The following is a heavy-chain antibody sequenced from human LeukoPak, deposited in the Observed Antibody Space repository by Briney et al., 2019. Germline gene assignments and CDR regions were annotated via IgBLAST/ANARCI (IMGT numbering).Heavy chain of an antibody. CDR1: GYTFTSYG. CDR3: ARDGFVVPAAIELDY. V-gene: IGHV1-18*01. D-gene: IGHD2-2*01. CDR2: ISAYNDNT. J-gene: IGHJ4*02. Sequence: ASVKVSCKASGYTFTSYGISWVRQAPGQGLEWMGWISAYNDNTNYAQKLQGRVTMTTDTSTSTAYMELRSLRSDDTAVYYCARDGFVVPAAIELDYWGQGTLVTVSS.